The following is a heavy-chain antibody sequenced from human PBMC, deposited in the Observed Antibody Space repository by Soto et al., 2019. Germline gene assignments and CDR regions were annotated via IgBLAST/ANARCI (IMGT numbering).Heavy chain of an antibody. CDR3: ARLGTSSNTDY. J-gene: IGHJ4*02. D-gene: IGHD3-9*01. V-gene: IGHV3-23*01. CDR2: ISSSGGST. Sequence: PGGSLRLSCAASGFTFSIYAMIWVRQAPGKGLEWVSAISSSGGSTYYGDSVKGRFTISRDHSKNTLNLQMNSLRAEHTAVYYCARLGTSSNTDYWGQGTLVTVSS. CDR1: GFTFSIYA.